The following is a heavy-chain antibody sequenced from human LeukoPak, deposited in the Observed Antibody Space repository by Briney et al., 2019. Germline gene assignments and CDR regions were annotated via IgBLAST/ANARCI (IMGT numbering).Heavy chain of an antibody. CDR1: GFTFNGYG. CDR2: INWNGGST. CDR3: ARGRAYGYYYYMDV. Sequence: EGSLRLSCAASGFTFNGYGMSWVRQALGKGLEWVSGINWNGGSTGYADSVKGRFTISRDNAKNSLYLQMNSLRAEDTALYYCARGRAYGYYYYMDVWGKGTTVTVSS. D-gene: IGHD3-10*01. J-gene: IGHJ6*03. V-gene: IGHV3-20*04.